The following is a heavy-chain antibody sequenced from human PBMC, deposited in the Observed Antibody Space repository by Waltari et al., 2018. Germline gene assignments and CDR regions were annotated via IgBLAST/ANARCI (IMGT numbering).Heavy chain of an antibody. CDR3: ARDSVAVAGAPEYFQH. Sequence: QVQLVESGGGVVQPGRSLRLSCAASGFSFSSYGMHWVRQAPGKGLEWVAVIYYDGSNKYYADSVKGRFTIFRDNSKNTLYLQMNSLRAEDTAIYCCARDSVAVAGAPEYFQHWGQGTLVTVSS. CDR2: IYYDGSNK. CDR1: GFSFSSYG. D-gene: IGHD6-19*01. V-gene: IGHV3-33*01. J-gene: IGHJ1*01.